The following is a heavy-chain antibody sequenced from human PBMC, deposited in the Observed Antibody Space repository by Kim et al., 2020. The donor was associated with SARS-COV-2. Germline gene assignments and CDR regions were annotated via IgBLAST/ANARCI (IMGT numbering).Heavy chain of an antibody. V-gene: IGHV3-48*03. J-gene: IGHJ6*02. CDR3: ARGYDSSGGYYYGMDV. Sequence: SVKGRFTISRDNAKNSLYLQINSLRAEDTAVYYCARGYDSSGGYYYGMDVWGQGTTVTVSS. D-gene: IGHD3-22*01.